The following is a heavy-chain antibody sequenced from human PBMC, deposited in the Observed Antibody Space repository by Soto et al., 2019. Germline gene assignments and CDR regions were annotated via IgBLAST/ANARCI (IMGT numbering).Heavy chain of an antibody. CDR2: IWYDGSNK. V-gene: IGHV3-33*01. CDR1: GFTFSSYG. J-gene: IGHJ4*02. CDR3: ARDQRGPSPLDY. Sequence: GGSLRLSCAASGFTFSSYGMHWVRQAPGKGLEWVAVIWYDGSNKYYADSVKGRFTISRDNSKNTLYLQMNSLRAEDTAVYYCARDQRGPSPLDYWGQGTLVTVSS.